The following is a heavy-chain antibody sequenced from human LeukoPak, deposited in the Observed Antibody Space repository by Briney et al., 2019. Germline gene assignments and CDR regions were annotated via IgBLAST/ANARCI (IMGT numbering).Heavy chain of an antibody. V-gene: IGHV3-23*01. Sequence: GGSLRLSCVVSGFTFSSYAMCWVRPAPGKGLEWVSVLIGSGGSTYYADSVKGRFTISRDNSKNTLYLQMNSLRAEDTAVYYCAKDKNWAFDYWGQGTLVTVSS. J-gene: IGHJ4*02. D-gene: IGHD7-27*01. CDR2: LIGSGGST. CDR3: AKDKNWAFDY. CDR1: GFTFSSYA.